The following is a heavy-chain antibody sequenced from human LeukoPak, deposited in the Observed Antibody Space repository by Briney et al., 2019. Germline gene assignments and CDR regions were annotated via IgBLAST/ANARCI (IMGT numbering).Heavy chain of an antibody. CDR3: ARDGYSYAIEY. CDR2: IYYTGST. CDR1: GGPIRSSSYY. Sequence: SETLSLTCTVSGGPIRSSSYYWGWIRQPPGKGLEWIGSIYYTGSTYYNPSLRSRVTISVDTSKNQFSLKLSSVTAADTAVYYCARDGYSYAIEYWGQGTLVTVSS. J-gene: IGHJ4*02. V-gene: IGHV4-39*07. D-gene: IGHD5-18*01.